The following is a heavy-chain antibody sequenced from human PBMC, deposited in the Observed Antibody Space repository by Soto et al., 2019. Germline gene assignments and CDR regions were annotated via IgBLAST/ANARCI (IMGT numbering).Heavy chain of an antibody. Sequence: GAAVKVSCKASGYTFTSYGISCVRQAPGQGLEWMGWISAYNGNTNYAQKLQGRVTMTTDTSTSTAYMELRSLRSDDTAVYYCARIGLVDWLFNSDYWGQGTLVTVSS. CDR2: ISAYNGNT. CDR3: ARIGLVDWLFNSDY. CDR1: GYTFTSYG. V-gene: IGHV1-18*01. J-gene: IGHJ4*02. D-gene: IGHD3-9*01.